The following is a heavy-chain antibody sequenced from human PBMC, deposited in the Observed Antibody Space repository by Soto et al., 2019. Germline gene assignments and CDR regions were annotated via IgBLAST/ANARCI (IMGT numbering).Heavy chain of an antibody. D-gene: IGHD3-22*01. CDR3: AKALYYYDSSGYYKPLFDY. V-gene: IGHV1-18*04. Sequence: GASVKVSCKASGYTFTSYVISWVRQAPGQGVEWMGWISAYNGNTNYAQKLQGRVTMTTDTSTSTAYMELRSLRAEDTAVYYCAKALYYYDSSGYYKPLFDYWGQGTLVTVSS. J-gene: IGHJ4*02. CDR1: GYTFTSYV. CDR2: ISAYNGNT.